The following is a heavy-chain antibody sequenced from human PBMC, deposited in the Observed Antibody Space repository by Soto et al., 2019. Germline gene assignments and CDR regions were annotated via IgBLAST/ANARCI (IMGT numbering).Heavy chain of an antibody. V-gene: IGHV1-69*19. CDR3: AREVQVHTPAFVY. D-gene: IGHD3-10*01. Sequence: QVQLVQSGAEMKKPGSSVKVSCQSSGGTFNTYAMNWVRQAPAQGPEWMGDISPMFGAANHAPKFQGRVTITADESTGTSYMRLSSLTSEDTALYFCAREVQVHTPAFVYWGQGTLVTVSS. J-gene: IGHJ4*02. CDR2: ISPMFGAA. CDR1: GGTFNTYA.